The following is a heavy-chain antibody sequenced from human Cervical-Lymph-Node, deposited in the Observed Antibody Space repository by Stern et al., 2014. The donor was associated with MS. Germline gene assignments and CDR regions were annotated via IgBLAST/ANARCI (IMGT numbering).Heavy chain of an antibody. D-gene: IGHD1-20*01. V-gene: IGHV4-39*01. CDR2: RYSGGTT. J-gene: IGHJ3*02. CDR1: GGSISSSSDY. CDR3: ARHGGITGTAGWGRALDI. Sequence: QVQLQESGPGLVKPSGTLSLTCTVSGGSISSSSDYWGWIRQPPGKGLEWIGSRYSGGTTYYNPSLQSRGTIPMDTSKTQCSLKLSSETAADTAVYYCARHGGITGTAGWGRALDIWGQGTMVTVSS.